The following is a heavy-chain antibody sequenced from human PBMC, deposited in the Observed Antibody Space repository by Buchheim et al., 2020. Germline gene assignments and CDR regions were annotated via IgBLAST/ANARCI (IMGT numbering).Heavy chain of an antibody. CDR3: ASDYGGNRRYDY. V-gene: IGHV3-74*03. CDR2: IDTDGSSA. J-gene: IGHJ4*02. Sequence: EVRLVESGGDLVQPGGSLRLSCAASGFTFRTSWMHWVRQGPGKGLVRVSRIDTDGSSATYADSVKGRFTISRDNARNTLYLQMNSLTAEDTAVYFCASDYGGNRRYDYWGQGTL. CDR1: GFTFRTSW. D-gene: IGHD4-23*01.